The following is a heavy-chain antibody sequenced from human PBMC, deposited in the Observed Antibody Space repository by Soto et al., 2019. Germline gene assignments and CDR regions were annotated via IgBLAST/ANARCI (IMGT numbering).Heavy chain of an antibody. V-gene: IGHV1-69*13. CDR2: IIPIFGTA. CDR1: GGTFSSYA. Sequence: WAPVKVSCKASGGTFSSYAISWVRQAPGQGLEWMGGIIPIFGTANYAQKFQGRVTITADESTSTAYMELSSLRSEDTAVYYCARSCIVGATYYYYYGMDVWGQGTTVTVSS. CDR3: ARSCIVGATYYYYYGMDV. J-gene: IGHJ6*02. D-gene: IGHD1-26*01.